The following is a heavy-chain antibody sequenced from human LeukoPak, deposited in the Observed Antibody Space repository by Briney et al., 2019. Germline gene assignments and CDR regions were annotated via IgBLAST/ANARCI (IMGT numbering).Heavy chain of an antibody. CDR2: IIPIFGTA. CDR1: GGTFSSYA. V-gene: IGHV1-69*01. D-gene: IGHD3-3*01. CDR3: ARAELGITIFGAAGCMDV. J-gene: IGHJ6*02. Sequence: ASVEVSCKASGGTFSSYAISWVRQAPGQGLEWMGGIIPIFGTANYAQKFQGRVTITADESTSTAYMELSSLRSEDTAVYYCARAELGITIFGAAGCMDVWGQGTTVTVSS.